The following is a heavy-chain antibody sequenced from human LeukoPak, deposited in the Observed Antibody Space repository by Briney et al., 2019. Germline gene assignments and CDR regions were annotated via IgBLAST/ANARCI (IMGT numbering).Heavy chain of an antibody. D-gene: IGHD1-26*01. V-gene: IGHV4-34*01. CDR3: ARLYSGSYIY. J-gene: IGHJ4*02. CDR2: INHSGST. Sequence: SETLSLTCAVYGGSFSGYYWSWIRQPPGKGLEWIGEINHSGSTNYNPSLKSRVTISVDTSKNQFSLKLSSVTAADTAVYYCARLYSGSYIYWGQGTLVTVSS. CDR1: GGSFSGYY.